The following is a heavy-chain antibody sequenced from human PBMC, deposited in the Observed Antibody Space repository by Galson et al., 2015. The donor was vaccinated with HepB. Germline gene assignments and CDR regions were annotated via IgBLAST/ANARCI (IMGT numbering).Heavy chain of an antibody. Sequence: SLRLSCAASGFAFSSYAMSWVRQAPGKGLEWVSTISGSGGSTYYADSVKGRFTISRDNSKNTLYLQMNSLRAEDTAVYYCAKDFGEGYGSGTANFDYWGQGTLVTVSS. CDR2: ISGSGGST. CDR1: GFAFSSYA. CDR3: AKDFGEGYGSGTANFDY. D-gene: IGHD3-10*01. V-gene: IGHV3-23*01. J-gene: IGHJ4*02.